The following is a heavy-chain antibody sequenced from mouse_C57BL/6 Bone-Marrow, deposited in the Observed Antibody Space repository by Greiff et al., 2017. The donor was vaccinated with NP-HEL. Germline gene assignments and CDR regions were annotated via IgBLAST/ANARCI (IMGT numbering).Heavy chain of an antibody. Sequence: VKLVESGAELARPGASVKLSCKASGYTFTSYGISWVKQRTGQGLEWIGEIYPRSGNTYYNEKFKGKATLTADKSSSTAYMELRSLTSEDSAVYSCARLEDGYYVPAWFAYWGQGTLVTVSA. CDR1: GYTFTSYG. D-gene: IGHD2-3*01. V-gene: IGHV1-81*01. CDR2: IYPRSGNT. J-gene: IGHJ3*01. CDR3: ARLEDGYYVPAWFAY.